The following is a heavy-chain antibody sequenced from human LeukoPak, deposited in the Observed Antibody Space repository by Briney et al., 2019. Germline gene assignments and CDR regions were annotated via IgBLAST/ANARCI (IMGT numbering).Heavy chain of an antibody. CDR2: IYYSGST. CDR3: ARDRPDFPNWFDP. Sequence: SETLSLTCTVSGYSISSGYYWSWIRQPPGKGLEWIGYIYYSGSTYYNPSLKSRVTISVDTSKNQFSLKLSSVTAADTAVYYCARDRPDFPNWFDPWGQGTLVTVSS. V-gene: IGHV4-30-4*01. D-gene: IGHD3-3*01. CDR1: GYSISSGYY. J-gene: IGHJ5*02.